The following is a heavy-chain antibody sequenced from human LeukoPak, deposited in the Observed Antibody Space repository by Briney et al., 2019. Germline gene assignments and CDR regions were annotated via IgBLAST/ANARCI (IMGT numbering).Heavy chain of an antibody. D-gene: IGHD3-3*01. CDR3: ARGHDEWFDP. J-gene: IGHJ5*02. V-gene: IGHV3-53*04. Sequence: PGGSLRLSCTASGFTVSSNYMSWVRQPPGKGLEWVSVIYSGGSTYYADSVKSRFTISRHNSKNTLYLQMSTLRAEDTAVYYCARGHDEWFDPWGQGTLVTVSS. CDR1: GFTVSSNY. CDR2: IYSGGST.